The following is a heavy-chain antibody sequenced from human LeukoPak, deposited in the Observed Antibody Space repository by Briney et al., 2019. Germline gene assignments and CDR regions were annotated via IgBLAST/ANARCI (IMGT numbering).Heavy chain of an antibody. CDR1: GYTFTGYC. CDR3: ARASLYDSSGYYADAFDI. D-gene: IGHD3-22*01. V-gene: IGHV1-2*02. J-gene: IGHJ3*02. CDR2: INPNSGGT. Sequence: ASVKVSCKASGYTFTGYCMHWVRQAPGQGLEWMGWINPNSGGTNYAQKFQGRVTMTRDMSTSTVYMELSSLRSEDTAVYYCARASLYDSSGYYADAFDIWGQGTMVTVSS.